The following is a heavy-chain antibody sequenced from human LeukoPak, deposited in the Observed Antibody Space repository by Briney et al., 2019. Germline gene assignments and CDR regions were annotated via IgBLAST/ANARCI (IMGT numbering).Heavy chain of an antibody. CDR1: GFTFSSNW. J-gene: IGHJ4*02. V-gene: IGHV3-74*01. CDR3: VRDGVGAPPFDY. CDR2: IKGDGSST. Sequence: GGSLRLSCAASGFTFSSNWMHWVRQAPGKGLVWVSRIKGDGSSTSYADSVKGRFTISRDNAKNTLFLQMNSLRAEDAAVYYCVRDGVGAPPFDYWGQGALVTVSS. D-gene: IGHD1-26*01.